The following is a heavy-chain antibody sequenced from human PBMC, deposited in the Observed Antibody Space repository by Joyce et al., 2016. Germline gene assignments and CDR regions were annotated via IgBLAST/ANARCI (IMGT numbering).Heavy chain of an antibody. CDR1: GFTFSDSR. V-gene: IGHV3-73*01. CDR2: IRDKVKNNAT. J-gene: IGHJ3*02. Sequence: GFTFSDSRIHWVRQASGKGLEWVAPIRDKVKNNATIYAASVQGRFTISRDESKSTVYLQMNSLNSEDTAMYYCTRRRLDSSGNPAAFDIWGQGTMVTVSS. CDR3: TRRRLDSSGNPAAFDI. D-gene: IGHD3-22*01.